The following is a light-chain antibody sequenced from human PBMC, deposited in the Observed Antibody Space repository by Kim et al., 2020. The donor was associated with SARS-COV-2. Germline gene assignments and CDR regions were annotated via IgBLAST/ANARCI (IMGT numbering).Light chain of an antibody. Sequence: SVSPGQTASITCSGDKLGDKYACWYQQKPGQSPVRVIYQDSKRPSGIPERFSGSNAGNTATLTISGTQAMDEADYYCQAWDSSTAVFGTGTKVTVL. CDR3: QAWDSSTAV. CDR2: QDS. CDR1: KLGDKY. J-gene: IGLJ1*01. V-gene: IGLV3-1*01.